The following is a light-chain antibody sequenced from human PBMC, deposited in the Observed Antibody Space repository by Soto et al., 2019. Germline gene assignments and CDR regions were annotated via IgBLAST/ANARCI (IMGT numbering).Light chain of an antibody. V-gene: IGLV2-23*02. J-gene: IGLJ1*01. CDR2: EVN. CDR3: CSYGGSPTYV. CDR1: SSNVGSYKL. Sequence: QSALSQPASVSGSPGQSITISCTGTSSNVGSYKLVSWYQQHPGKAPKLMIFEVNKRPSGVSNRFSGSKPGNTASLTISGLKVEDEADYFCCSYGGSPTYVFGTGTKVTV.